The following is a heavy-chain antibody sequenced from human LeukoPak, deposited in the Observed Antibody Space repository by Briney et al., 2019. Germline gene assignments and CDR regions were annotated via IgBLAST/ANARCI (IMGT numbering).Heavy chain of an antibody. CDR2: IYPGDSDT. J-gene: IGHJ4*02. Sequence: GESLKISCKTSGYSFTGSWIGWVRQMPGKGLEWMGTIYPGDSDTRYSPFFQGQVTISADKSISTAYLQWSSLKASDTAMYYCTRARYYYDTSGRYSDYWGQGTLVTVSS. V-gene: IGHV5-51*01. CDR3: TRARYYYDTSGRYSDY. CDR1: GYSFTGSW. D-gene: IGHD3-22*01.